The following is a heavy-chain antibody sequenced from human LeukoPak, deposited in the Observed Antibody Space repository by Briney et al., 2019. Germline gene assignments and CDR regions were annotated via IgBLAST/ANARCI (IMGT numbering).Heavy chain of an antibody. Sequence: GGSLRLSCAASGFSFGSYWMSWVRQAPGKGLEWVAVISYDGSNKYYADSVKGRFTISRDNSRNTLYLQMNSLRAEDTAVYYCAREYYYDSSGYSNNWGQGTLVTVSS. CDR2: ISYDGSNK. V-gene: IGHV3-30-3*01. CDR1: GFSFGSYW. CDR3: AREYYYDSSGYSNN. J-gene: IGHJ4*02. D-gene: IGHD3-22*01.